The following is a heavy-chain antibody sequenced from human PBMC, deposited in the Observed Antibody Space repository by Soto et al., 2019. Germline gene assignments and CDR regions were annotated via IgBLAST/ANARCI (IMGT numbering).Heavy chain of an antibody. CDR1: GYTLTELS. Sequence: ASVKVSCKVSGYTLTELSMHWVRQAPGKGLEWMGGFDPEDGETIYAQKFQGRVTMTEDTSTDTAYMELSSLRSEDTAVYYCATAAYSGYDRPSGNWFDPWGHGTLVTVSS. J-gene: IGHJ5*02. D-gene: IGHD5-12*01. CDR3: ATAAYSGYDRPSGNWFDP. CDR2: FDPEDGET. V-gene: IGHV1-24*01.